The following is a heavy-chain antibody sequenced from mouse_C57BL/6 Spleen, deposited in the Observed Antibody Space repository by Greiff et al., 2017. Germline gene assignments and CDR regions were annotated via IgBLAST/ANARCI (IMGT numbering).Heavy chain of an antibody. CDR1: GYTFTSYW. V-gene: IGHV1-59*01. J-gene: IGHJ3*01. CDR2: IDPSDSYT. Sequence: VQLQQPGAELVRPGTSVKLSCKASGYTFTSYWMHWVKQRPGQGLEWIGVIDPSDSYTNYNQKFKGKATLTVDTSSSTAYMQLSSLTSEDSAVYYCARVDDGYPFAYWGQGTLVTVSA. CDR3: ARVDDGYPFAY. D-gene: IGHD2-3*01.